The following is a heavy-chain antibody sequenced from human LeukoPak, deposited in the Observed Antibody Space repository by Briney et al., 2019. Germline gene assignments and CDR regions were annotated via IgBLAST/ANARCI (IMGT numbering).Heavy chain of an antibody. CDR1: GGSISSSSYY. CDR3: AALNIATRPWCFDY. V-gene: IGHV4-39*07. Sequence: PSETLSLTCTVSGGSISSSSYYWGWTRQPPGKGLEWIGSIYYSGSTYYNPSLKSRVTISVDTSKNQFSLKLRSVTAADTAVYYCAALNIATRPWCFDYWGQGTLVTVSS. J-gene: IGHJ4*02. CDR2: IYYSGST. D-gene: IGHD6-6*01.